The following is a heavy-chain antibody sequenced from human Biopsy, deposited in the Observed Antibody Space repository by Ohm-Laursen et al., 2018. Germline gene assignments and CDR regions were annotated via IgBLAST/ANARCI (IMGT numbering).Heavy chain of an antibody. CDR3: ERDGSGGHDFGVGWFDP. CDR2: INPNTGAT. D-gene: IGHD5-12*01. V-gene: IGHV1-2*02. J-gene: IGHJ5*02. CDR1: GYTLTGYA. Sequence: ASVKVSCKASGYTLTGYAMHWVRQAPGEGLEWIGLINPNTGATTYAQKFQGRVTMTRDTSISIAYMELSRLRSDDTAVYYCERDGSGGHDFGVGWFDPWGQGTLVTVSS.